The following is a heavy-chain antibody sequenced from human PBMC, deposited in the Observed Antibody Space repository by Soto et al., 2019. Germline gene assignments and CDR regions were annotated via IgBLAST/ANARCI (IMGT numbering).Heavy chain of an antibody. CDR1: GYTFATHW. V-gene: IGHV5-51*01. CDR2: IYPGDSDT. J-gene: IGHJ4*02. Sequence: ESLKISCKGSGYTFATHWIAWVRQMPGKGLEWMGIIYPGDSDTRYSPSFQGQVTISADKSFSTAYLQWSSLKASDTAIYFCVRREPTGIDYCGQG. D-gene: IGHD3-9*01. CDR3: VRREPTGIDY.